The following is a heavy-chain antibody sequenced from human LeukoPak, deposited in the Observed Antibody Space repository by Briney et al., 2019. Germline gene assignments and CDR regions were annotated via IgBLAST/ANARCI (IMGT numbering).Heavy chain of an antibody. V-gene: IGHV1-69*13. CDR1: GGTFSSYA. D-gene: IGHD4-23*01. J-gene: IGHJ6*02. Sequence: ASLKVSCKASGGTFSSYAISWVRQAPGQGLEWMGGIIPIFGTTNYAQKFQGRVTITADESTSTAYMELSSLRSEDTAVYYCARVTLGAYGGNFYYYYGMDVWGQGTTVTVSS. CDR3: ARVTLGAYGGNFYYYYGMDV. CDR2: IIPIFGTT.